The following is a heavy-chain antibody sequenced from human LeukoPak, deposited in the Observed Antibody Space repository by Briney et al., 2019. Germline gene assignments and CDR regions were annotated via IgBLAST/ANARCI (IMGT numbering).Heavy chain of an antibody. J-gene: IGHJ5*02. Sequence: PGGSLRLSCAASGFTVSSNYMSWVRQAPGKGLEWVSVIYSGGSTYYADSVKGRFTTSRDNSKNTLYLQMNSLRAEDTAVYYCARDPIYSYGAWGQGTLVTVSS. CDR3: ARDPIYSYGA. V-gene: IGHV3-66*01. CDR1: GFTVSSNY. D-gene: IGHD5-18*01. CDR2: IYSGGST.